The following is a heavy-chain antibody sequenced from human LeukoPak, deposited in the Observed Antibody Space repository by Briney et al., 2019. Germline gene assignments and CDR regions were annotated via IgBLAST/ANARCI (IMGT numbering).Heavy chain of an antibody. CDR2: IYYSGST. Sequence: PSETLSLTSTVSGGSISSYYWSWIRQPPGKGLEWIGYIYYSGSTNYNPSLKSRVTISVDTSKNQFSLKLSSVTAADTAVYYCARTAGSGSYYPLDYRGQGTLVTVSS. D-gene: IGHD3-10*01. V-gene: IGHV4-59*01. J-gene: IGHJ4*02. CDR3: ARTAGSGSYYPLDY. CDR1: GGSISSYY.